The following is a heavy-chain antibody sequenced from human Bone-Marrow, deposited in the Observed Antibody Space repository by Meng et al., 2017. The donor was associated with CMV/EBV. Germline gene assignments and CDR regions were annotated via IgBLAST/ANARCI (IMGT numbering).Heavy chain of an antibody. V-gene: IGHV1-2*02. CDR2: INPNSGGT. J-gene: IGHJ4*02. CDR1: GYTFSVSY. Sequence: ASVKVSCKASGYTFSVSYIYWVRQAPGQGLEWMGWINPNSGGTNYAQKFQGRVTMTRDTSISTAYMELSRLRSDDTAVYYCAREREYSGSYPGGYWGQGTLVTVSS. CDR3: AREREYSGSYPGGY. D-gene: IGHD1-26*01.